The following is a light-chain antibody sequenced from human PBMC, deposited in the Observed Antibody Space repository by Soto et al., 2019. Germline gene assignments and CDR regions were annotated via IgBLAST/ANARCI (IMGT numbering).Light chain of an antibody. Sequence: EIVLTQSPGILSLSPGARASLSCGASQSLSSNFLAWYQQKPGQAPRLLIYGASSRATGIPDRFSGTGSETDFTLTINRLEPEDFAVYYCQQYENSPITFGQGTRLEIK. J-gene: IGKJ5*01. CDR2: GAS. V-gene: IGKV3-20*01. CDR3: QQYENSPIT. CDR1: QSLSSNF.